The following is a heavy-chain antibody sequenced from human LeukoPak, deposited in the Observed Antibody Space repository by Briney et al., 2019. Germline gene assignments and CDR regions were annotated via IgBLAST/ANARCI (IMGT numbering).Heavy chain of an antibody. D-gene: IGHD3-10*02. CDR2: IWYDGSNK. Sequence: GGSLRLSCAASGFTFSSYGMHWVRQAPGKGVEGVAVIWYDGSNKYYADSVKGRFTISTDNSKNTLYLQMNSLRAEDTAVYYCAKDLGSGTYSGDYWGQGTLVTVSS. J-gene: IGHJ4*02. CDR1: GFTFSSYG. CDR3: AKDLGSGTYSGDY. V-gene: IGHV3-33*06.